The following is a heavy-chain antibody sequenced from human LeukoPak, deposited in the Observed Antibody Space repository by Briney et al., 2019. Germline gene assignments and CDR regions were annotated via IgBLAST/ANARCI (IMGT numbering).Heavy chain of an antibody. V-gene: IGHV3-30-3*01. CDR1: GFTFSSYA. D-gene: IGHD5-18*01. CDR2: ISYDGSNK. J-gene: IGHJ4*02. Sequence: PGGSLRLSCAASGFTFSSYAIHWVRQAPGKGLEWVAVISYDGSNKYYADSVKGRFTISRDNSKNTLYLQMNSLRAEDTAVYYCARESYGLIYFDYWGQGTLVTVSS. CDR3: ARESYGLIYFDY.